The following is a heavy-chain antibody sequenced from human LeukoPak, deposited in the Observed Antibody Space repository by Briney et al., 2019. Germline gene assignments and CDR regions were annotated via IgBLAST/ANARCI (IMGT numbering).Heavy chain of an antibody. CDR2: IIPIFGTA. CDR3: ARGILGIAARRGKMLRPYYFDY. CDR1: GGSFSSYA. V-gene: IGHV1-69*05. J-gene: IGHJ4*02. D-gene: IGHD6-6*01. Sequence: SSVKVSCKASGGSFSSYAISWVRQAPGQGLEWMGGIIPIFGTANYAQKFQGRVTITTDESTSTAYMELSSLRSEDTAVYYCARGILGIAARRGKMLRPYYFDYWGQGTLVTVSS.